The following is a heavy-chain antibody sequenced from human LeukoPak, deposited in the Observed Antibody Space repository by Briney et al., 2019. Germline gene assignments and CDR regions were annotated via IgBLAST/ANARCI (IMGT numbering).Heavy chain of an antibody. CDR1: GGSISSSSYY. D-gene: IGHD2-2*01. J-gene: IGHJ5*02. CDR2: IYYSGST. Sequence: SETLSLTCTVSGGSISSSSYYWGWIRQPPGKGLEWIGYIYYSGSTNYNPSLKSRVTISVDTSKNQFSLKLSSVTAADTAVYYCAREVDAAAAYNWFDPWGQGTLVTVSS. CDR3: AREVDAAAAYNWFDP. V-gene: IGHV4-61*05.